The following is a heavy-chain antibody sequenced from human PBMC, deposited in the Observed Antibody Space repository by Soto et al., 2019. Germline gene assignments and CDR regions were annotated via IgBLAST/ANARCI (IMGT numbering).Heavy chain of an antibody. CDR2: ISGSGGST. Sequence: GSLRLSCAASGFTFSSYAMSWVRQAPGKGLEWVSAISGSGGSTYYADSVKGRFTISRDNSKNTLYLQMNSLRAEDTAVYYCASIAAAGYYYYYGMDVWGQGTTVTVSS. CDR3: ASIAAAGYYYYYGMDV. J-gene: IGHJ6*02. D-gene: IGHD6-13*01. V-gene: IGHV3-23*01. CDR1: GFTFSSYA.